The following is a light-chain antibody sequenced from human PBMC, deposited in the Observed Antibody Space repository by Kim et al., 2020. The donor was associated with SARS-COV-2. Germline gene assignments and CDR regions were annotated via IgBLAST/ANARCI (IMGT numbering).Light chain of an antibody. CDR2: GAS. CDR1: QSVPYTY. Sequence: PGKRDTVSGRARQSVPYTYLASYQQQPGQAPRLLIHGASSRATGIPHRFSGSGSGTDVTLTISSLEPEDVAVYYCQHYATSPPWTFGQGTKVDIK. J-gene: IGKJ1*01. CDR3: QHYATSPPWT. V-gene: IGKV3-20*01.